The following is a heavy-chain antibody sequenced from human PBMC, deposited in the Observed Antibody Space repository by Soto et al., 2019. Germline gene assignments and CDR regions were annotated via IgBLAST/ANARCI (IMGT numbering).Heavy chain of an antibody. CDR3: ARGWRHCSGGSCYSPLLYYFDY. CDR1: GYTFTSYY. V-gene: IGHV1-46*01. CDR2: INPSGGST. D-gene: IGHD2-15*01. J-gene: IGHJ4*02. Sequence: ASVKVSCKASGYTFTSYYMHWVRQAPGQGLEWMGIINPSGGSTSYAQKFQGRVTMTRDTSTSTVYMELSSLRSEDTAVYYCARGWRHCSGGSCYSPLLYYFDYWGQGTLVTVSS.